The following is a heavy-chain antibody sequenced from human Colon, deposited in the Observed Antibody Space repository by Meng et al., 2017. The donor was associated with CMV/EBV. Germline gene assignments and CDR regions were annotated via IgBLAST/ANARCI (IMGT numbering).Heavy chain of an antibody. CDR2: ISYDGSNK. J-gene: IGHJ4*02. CDR3: ASGSSTTPYGY. Sequence: CEASGFTFSSDAMHWFRQAPGKGLEWVAVISYDGSNKYYADSVKGRFTISRDNSKNTLYLQMNSLRAEDTAVYYCASGSSTTPYGYWGQGTLVTVSS. CDR1: GFTFSSDA. V-gene: IGHV3-30*04. D-gene: IGHD2-2*01.